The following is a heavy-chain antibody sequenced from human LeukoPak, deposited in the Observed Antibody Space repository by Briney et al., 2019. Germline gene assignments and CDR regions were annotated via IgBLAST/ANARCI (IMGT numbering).Heavy chain of an antibody. V-gene: IGHV3-48*01. CDR2: ISTSSSTT. CDR1: GFTFTTYS. Sequence: GGSLRLSCAASGFTFTTYSMNWVRQAPGRGLEWVSYISTSSSTTYYADFVKGRFAISRDNAKNSLYLQMNSLRVEDTAVYYCARDLLASRSAFDIWGQGTMVTVSS. J-gene: IGHJ3*02. CDR3: ARDLLASRSAFDI.